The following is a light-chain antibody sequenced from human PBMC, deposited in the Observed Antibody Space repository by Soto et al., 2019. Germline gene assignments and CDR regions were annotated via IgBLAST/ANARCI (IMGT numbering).Light chain of an antibody. V-gene: IGKV3-20*01. J-gene: IGKJ2*01. CDR2: GAS. Sequence: EIVLTQSPGTPSLSPGERATLSCRASQSVRSNYLAWYQQKPGQAPRLLIYGASSRATGIPDRFSGTGSGTDSTLTISRLEPEDFAVYYCQQYGGSPYTFGQGTKLEIK. CDR3: QQYGGSPYT. CDR1: QSVRSNY.